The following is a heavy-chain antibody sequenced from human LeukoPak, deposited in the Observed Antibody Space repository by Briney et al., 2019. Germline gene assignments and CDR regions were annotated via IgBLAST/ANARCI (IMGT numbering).Heavy chain of an antibody. J-gene: IGHJ4*02. Sequence: GGSLRLSCAASGFTFSSYSMNWVRQAPGKGLEWVSSISSSSSYIYYADSVKGRFTISRDNAKNSLYLQMNSLRAEDTAVYYCARGITMIVSVGGYYFDYWGQGTLVTVSS. V-gene: IGHV3-21*01. D-gene: IGHD3-22*01. CDR2: ISSSSSYI. CDR1: GFTFSSYS. CDR3: ARGITMIVSVGGYYFDY.